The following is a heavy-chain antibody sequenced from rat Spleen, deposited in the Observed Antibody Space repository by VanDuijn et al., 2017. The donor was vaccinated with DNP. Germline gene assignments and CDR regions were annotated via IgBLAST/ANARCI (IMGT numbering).Heavy chain of an antibody. CDR3: ARWVRYFDY. D-gene: IGHD1-1*01. Sequence: EVQLQESGPGLVKPSQSLSLTCSVTGYSITSNYWGWIRKFPGNKMEWMGYISYSGITGYNPFLKSRISITRDTSKNQFFLQLNSVTTEDTATYYCARWVRYFDYWGQGVMVTVSS. V-gene: IGHV3-1*01. CDR2: ISYSGIT. CDR1: GYSITSNY. J-gene: IGHJ2*01.